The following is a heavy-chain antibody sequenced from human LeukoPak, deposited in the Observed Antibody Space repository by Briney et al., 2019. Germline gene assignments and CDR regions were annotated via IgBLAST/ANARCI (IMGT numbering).Heavy chain of an antibody. Sequence: GGSLRLSCAASGLAFGTYAMSWVRQAPGKGLEWLSGISGRGRDTYYAESVKGRFTISIDESRHTLYLQMNSLRAEDTALYYCAIPGSTYYPAPFDFWGQGTLVTVSS. V-gene: IGHV3-23*01. J-gene: IGHJ4*02. CDR2: ISGRGRDT. CDR1: GLAFGTYA. CDR3: AIPGSTYYPAPFDF. D-gene: IGHD3-22*01.